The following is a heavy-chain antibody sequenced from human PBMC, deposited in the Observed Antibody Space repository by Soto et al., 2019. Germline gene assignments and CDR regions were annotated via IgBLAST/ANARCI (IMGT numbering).Heavy chain of an antibody. D-gene: IGHD1-26*01. Sequence: EVQLLESGGGLVQPGGSLRLSCTASGFTFSSYGMSWVRQAPGKGLEWVSAISGSGGSTYYADSVKGRFAISRDNSKNTVYLQMNYLRAEDTAVYYCANALPYSGSYSHFAYWGQGTLVTVSS. V-gene: IGHV3-23*01. CDR2: ISGSGGST. J-gene: IGHJ4*02. CDR3: ANALPYSGSYSHFAY. CDR1: GFTFSSYG.